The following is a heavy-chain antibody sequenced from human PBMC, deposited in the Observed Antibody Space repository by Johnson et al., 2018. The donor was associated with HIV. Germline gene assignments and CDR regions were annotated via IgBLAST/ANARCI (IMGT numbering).Heavy chain of an antibody. D-gene: IGHD3-3*01. Sequence: QVQLVESGGGLVKPGGSLRLSCTTSGFTFSAYYMSWIRQAPGKGLECVSYISTITNTVFYAGSVKGRFTISRDNAKNSLYLQMNSLRAEDTAVYYCAKPREVVGWLGAFDIWGQVTMVTVSS. V-gene: IGHV3-11*04. J-gene: IGHJ3*02. CDR1: GFTFSAYY. CDR2: ISTITNTV. CDR3: AKPREVVGWLGAFDI.